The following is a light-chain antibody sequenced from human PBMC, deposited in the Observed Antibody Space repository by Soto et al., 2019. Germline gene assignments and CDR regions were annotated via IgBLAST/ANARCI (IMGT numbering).Light chain of an antibody. Sequence: QSVLTQPASVSGSPGQSITISCTGTISDFVVYNYVSWYQQHPGKAPKLMIYDVSERPSGVPDRFSGSKSGNTASLTISGLQAEDEADYYCCSYAGTYTGVFGTGTKVTV. CDR2: DVS. CDR3: CSYAGTYTGV. V-gene: IGLV2-11*01. J-gene: IGLJ1*01. CDR1: ISDFVVYNY.